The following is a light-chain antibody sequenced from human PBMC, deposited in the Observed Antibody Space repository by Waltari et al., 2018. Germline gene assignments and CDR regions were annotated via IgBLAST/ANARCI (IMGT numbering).Light chain of an antibody. CDR1: QDIRSS. CDR2: APS. V-gene: IGKV1-NL1*01. Sequence: DIQMNQSPSYLSAYVGDRGTIICRASQDIRSSLAWYQLKPGKAPKLLLYAPSRLESGVPSRFSGTGSGTDYTLTFSSLQPEDVATYYCQHYYSTLPVTFGQGTKVEIK. CDR3: QHYYSTLPVT. J-gene: IGKJ1*01.